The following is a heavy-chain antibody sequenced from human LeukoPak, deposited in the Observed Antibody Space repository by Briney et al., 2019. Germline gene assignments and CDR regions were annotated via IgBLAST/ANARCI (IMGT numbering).Heavy chain of an antibody. CDR2: ISSRGGDT. CDR1: GFPFSKFA. V-gene: IGHV3-23*01. Sequence: GGSLRLSCAASGFPFSKFAMSWVRQAPGKGPEWVSTISSRGGDTYYADSVKGRFTVSRDNSKNTLFLQMNSLRAEDTALYYCAKGSLGSWYFFDYWGQGTLVTVSS. CDR3: AKGSLGSWYFFDY. J-gene: IGHJ4*02. D-gene: IGHD6-13*01.